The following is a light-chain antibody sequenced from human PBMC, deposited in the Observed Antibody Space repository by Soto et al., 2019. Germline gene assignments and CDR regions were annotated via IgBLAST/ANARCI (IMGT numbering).Light chain of an antibody. CDR3: QQRINWPPT. V-gene: IGKV3-11*01. CDR1: QSVGSD. J-gene: IGKJ4*01. CDR2: GAS. Sequence: EIVLTQSPATLSLSPGERATLSCRASQSVGSDLVWYQQKPGQAPRLLIYGASNRATGIPARFSGSGSGTDFTVTISSLEPEDFAIYYCQQRINWPPTFGGGTKVEI.